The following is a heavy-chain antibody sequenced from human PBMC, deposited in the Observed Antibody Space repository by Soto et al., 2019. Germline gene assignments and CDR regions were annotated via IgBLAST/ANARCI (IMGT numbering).Heavy chain of an antibody. V-gene: IGHV3-23*01. J-gene: IGHJ4*02. CDR2: ISGSGGSK. CDR3: AKDRGRAAAVHQYYFDY. D-gene: IGHD6-13*01. CDR1: GFTFSSYA. Sequence: GGSLRLSCAASGFTFSSYAMSWVRQAPGKGLEWVSTISGSGGSKYYVDSVKGRFTISRDNAKNTLYLQMNSLRAEDTAVYYCAKDRGRAAAVHQYYFDYWGQGTLVTVSS.